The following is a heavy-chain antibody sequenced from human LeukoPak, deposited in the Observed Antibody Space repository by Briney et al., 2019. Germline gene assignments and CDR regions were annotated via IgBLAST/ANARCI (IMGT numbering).Heavy chain of an antibody. D-gene: IGHD3-22*01. CDR3: ARNGEVVVMSWFDP. J-gene: IGHJ5*02. CDR1: GGSISSGSYY. V-gene: IGHV4-61*02. Sequence: PSQTLSLTCTVSGGSISSGSYYWSWIRQPAGKGLEWIGRIYTSGSTNYNPSLKSRVTISVDTSKNQFSLKLSSVTAADTAVYYCARNGEVVVMSWFDPWGQGTLVTVSS. CDR2: IYTSGST.